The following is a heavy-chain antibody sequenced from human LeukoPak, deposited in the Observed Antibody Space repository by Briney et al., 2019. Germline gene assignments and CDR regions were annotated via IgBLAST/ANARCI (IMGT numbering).Heavy chain of an antibody. V-gene: IGHV3-7*01. Sequence: PGGSLRLSCEGSGFTFSNYWMGWVRQAPGKGLQWVANIKTDGSEKYYVDSVKGRLTISRDNAKNSLYLQMNSLRAEDTAVYFCARGNFWSGYESLLFDYWGQGTLVTVSS. CDR3: ARGNFWSGYESLLFDY. J-gene: IGHJ4*02. CDR1: GFTFSNYW. CDR2: IKTDGSEK. D-gene: IGHD3-3*01.